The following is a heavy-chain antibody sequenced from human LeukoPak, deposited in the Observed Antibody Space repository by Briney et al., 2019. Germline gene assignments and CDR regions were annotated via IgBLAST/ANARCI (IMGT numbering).Heavy chain of an antibody. Sequence: SETLSLTCTVSGGSISSSSHYWGWIRQPPGKGLEWIGNIYYSGSTYYKPSLKSRVTISVDTSKNQFSLKLSSVTAADTAVYYCAGERATAGFDYWGQGTLVTVSS. CDR1: GGSISSSSHY. V-gene: IGHV4-39*02. D-gene: IGHD6-13*01. CDR2: IYYSGST. CDR3: AGERATAGFDY. J-gene: IGHJ4*02.